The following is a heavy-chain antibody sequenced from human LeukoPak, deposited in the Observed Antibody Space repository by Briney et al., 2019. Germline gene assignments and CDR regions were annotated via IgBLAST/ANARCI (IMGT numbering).Heavy chain of an antibody. J-gene: IGHJ4*02. D-gene: IGHD6-13*01. V-gene: IGHV3-20*04. CDR3: ARVKYTSSWHPVDS. CDR1: GFTFDDYG. CDR2: INWNGGST. Sequence: PGGSLRLSCAASGFTFDDYGMSWVRQAPGKGLEWVSGINWNGGSTGYADSVKGRFTISRDNAKNSLYLQMNSLRAEDTALYYCARVKYTSSWHPVDSWGQGALVTVSS.